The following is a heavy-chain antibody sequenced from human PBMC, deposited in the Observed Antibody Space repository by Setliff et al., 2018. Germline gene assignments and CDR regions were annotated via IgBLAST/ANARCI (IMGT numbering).Heavy chain of an antibody. CDR1: GYTLTNYY. CDR3: ARAPGTVVVPASRSAFDI. CDR2: INPSGGLT. V-gene: IGHV1-46*01. J-gene: IGHJ3*02. D-gene: IGHD2-2*01. Sequence: ASVKVSCKASGYTLTNYYMHWVRQAPGQGLEWMGIINPSGGLTRYAQKFQGRVTMTRDTSTSTAYMEVRSLRSDDTAVYYCARAPGTVVVPASRSAFDIWGQGTMVTVSS.